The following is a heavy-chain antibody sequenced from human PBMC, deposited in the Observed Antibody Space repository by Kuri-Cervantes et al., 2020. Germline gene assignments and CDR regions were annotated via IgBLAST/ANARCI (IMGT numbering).Heavy chain of an antibody. V-gene: IGHV4-34*01. CDR1: GGSFSGYC. CDR2: MNHSGST. Sequence: SETLSLTCAVYGGSFSGYCWTWVRQPPGKGLEWIGEMNHSGSTNYNPSLKSRVTISVETSKNQFSLNLSSVTAADTAVYYCARAGGFLAAEYWGQGTLVTVSS. J-gene: IGHJ4*02. D-gene: IGHD6-25*01. CDR3: ARAGGFLAAEY.